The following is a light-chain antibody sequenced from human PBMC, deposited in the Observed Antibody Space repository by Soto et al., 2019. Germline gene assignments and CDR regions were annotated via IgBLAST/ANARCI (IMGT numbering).Light chain of an antibody. Sequence: QMNQSPSSVAAGVGDRVTMTCLSSQGISSWLAWYQQKPEKAPKLVIYDASSFQSGVHSTFSGSGSGKDFPFTISSPQPEDSETYHCKTDKSFNLNFGGGTK. J-gene: IGKJ4*01. CDR1: QGISSW. CDR2: DAS. CDR3: KTDKSFNLN. V-gene: IGKV1-12*01.